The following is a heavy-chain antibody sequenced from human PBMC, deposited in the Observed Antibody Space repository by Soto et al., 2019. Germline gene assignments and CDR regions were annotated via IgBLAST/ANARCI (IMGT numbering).Heavy chain of an antibody. V-gene: IGHV3-23*01. D-gene: IGHD2-8*02. J-gene: IGHJ6*02. CDR2: TGNSVAST. CDR1: GFTFSTYG. Sequence: GGSRRLSWAASGFTFSTYGMSWVRQAPGKGLEWVSGTGNSVASTYYADSVKGRFTISKDNSKNTLYLQMNSLRAEDTALYYCAKLTGTGDFYFYYGMDVWGQGTTVTVSS. CDR3: AKLTGTGDFYFYYGMDV.